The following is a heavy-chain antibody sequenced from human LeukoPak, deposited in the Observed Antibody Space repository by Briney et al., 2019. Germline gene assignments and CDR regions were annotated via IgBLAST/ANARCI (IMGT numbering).Heavy chain of an antibody. CDR3: ARESRPPGMALG. Sequence: GGSLRLSCTASGFTFSRNWMSWVRQVPGKGSEVVARIKDDGSEKSYVDFVKGRFTISRDNAKNTLYLQMDSLRADDTAVYYCARESRPPGMALGWGQGTLVTVSS. D-gene: IGHD1-26*01. J-gene: IGHJ4*02. V-gene: IGHV3-7*01. CDR2: IKDDGSEK. CDR1: GFTFSRNW.